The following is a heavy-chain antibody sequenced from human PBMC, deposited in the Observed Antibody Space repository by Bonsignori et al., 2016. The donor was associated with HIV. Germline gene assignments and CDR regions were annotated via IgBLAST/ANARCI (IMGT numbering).Heavy chain of an antibody. V-gene: IGHV3-23*01. CDR2: ISGTGRST. CDR3: AKFSHAASWFYDFYFYYHMDV. J-gene: IGHJ6*03. Sequence: WIRQPPGKGLEWVSSISGTGRSTSYGDSVKGRFTVSRDNSKNTLYLQMNRVRAEDTAIYYCAKFSHAASWFYDFYFYYHMDVWGKGTTVTVSS. D-gene: IGHD6-13*01.